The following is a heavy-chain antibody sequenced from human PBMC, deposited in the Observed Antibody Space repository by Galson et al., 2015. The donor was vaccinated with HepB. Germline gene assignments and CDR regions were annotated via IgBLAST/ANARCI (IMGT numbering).Heavy chain of an antibody. CDR2: IYYSGST. CDR3: ATYSSSWYWLVDY. D-gene: IGHD6-13*01. Sequence: SETLSLTCTVSGGSISSSSYYWGWIRQPPGKGLEWIGSIYYSGSTYYNPSLKSRVTISVDTSKNQFSLKLSSVTAADTAVYYCATYSSSWYWLVDYWGQGTLVTVSS. J-gene: IGHJ4*02. CDR1: GGSISSSSYY. V-gene: IGHV4-39*01.